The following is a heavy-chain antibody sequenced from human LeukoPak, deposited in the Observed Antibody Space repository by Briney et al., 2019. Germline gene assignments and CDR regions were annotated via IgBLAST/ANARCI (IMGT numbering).Heavy chain of an antibody. J-gene: IGHJ5*02. D-gene: IGHD3-10*01. V-gene: IGHV3-30*04. CDR3: ARGLEGLLWFGELGP. CDR1: GFTFSSYA. Sequence: GRSLRLSCAASGFTFSSYAMHWVRQAPGKGLEWVAVISYDGSNKYYAGSVKGRFTISRDNSKNTLYLQMNSLRAEDTAVYYCARGLEGLLWFGELGPWGQGTLVTVSS. CDR2: ISYDGSNK.